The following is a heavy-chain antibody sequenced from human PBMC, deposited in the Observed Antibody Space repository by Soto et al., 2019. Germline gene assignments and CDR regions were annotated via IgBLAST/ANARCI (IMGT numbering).Heavy chain of an antibody. J-gene: IGHJ5*01. V-gene: IGHV3-30-3*01. Sequence: PGGSLILSCAASGFTFSSYAMHWVRQVPGKGLEWVAVISYDGSNRYHADSVKGRFTISRDNAKNSLYLQMNSLRAEDTAVYYCVRIGGRGSKTSCPAGDDFDTWCQETIVTISS. CDR3: VRIGGRGSKTSCPAGDDFDT. CDR1: GFTFSSYA. D-gene: IGHD2-2*01. CDR2: ISYDGSNR.